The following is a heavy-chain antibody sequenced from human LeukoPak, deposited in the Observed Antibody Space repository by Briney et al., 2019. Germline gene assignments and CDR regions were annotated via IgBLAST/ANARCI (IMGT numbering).Heavy chain of an antibody. D-gene: IGHD2-21*02. CDR1: GGSFSGYY. V-gene: IGHV4-34*01. CDR3: ARVSGGDPPTYYFDY. CDR2: INHSGST. Sequence: PSETLSLTCAVYGGSFSGYYWSWIRQPPGKGLEWIGEINHSGSTNYNPSLKSRVTISVDTSKNQFSLKLSSVAAADTAVYYCARVSGGDPPTYYFDYWGQGTLVTVSS. J-gene: IGHJ4*02.